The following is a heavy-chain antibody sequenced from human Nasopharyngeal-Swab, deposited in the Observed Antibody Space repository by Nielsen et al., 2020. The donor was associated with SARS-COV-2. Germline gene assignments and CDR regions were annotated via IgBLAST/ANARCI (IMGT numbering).Heavy chain of an antibody. Sequence: SQTLSLTRAVYGGSSSGYYWSWIRQPPGKGLGWIGEINHSGSTNYNPSLKCRVTRSVDTSKNQFSLKLSSVTAADTAVYYCARGAGSSGWYVVDYWGQGTLVTVSS. V-gene: IGHV4-34*01. D-gene: IGHD6-19*01. J-gene: IGHJ4*02. CDR2: INHSGST. CDR3: ARGAGSSGWYVVDY. CDR1: GGSSSGYY.